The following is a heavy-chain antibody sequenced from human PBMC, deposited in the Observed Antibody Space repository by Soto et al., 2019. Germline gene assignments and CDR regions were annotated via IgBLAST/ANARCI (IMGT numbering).Heavy chain of an antibody. J-gene: IGHJ3*01. D-gene: IGHD3-10*01. CDR1: GFTFSNAW. CDR2: VKSKTDGGTT. V-gene: IGHV3-15*01. Sequence: EVQLVESGGGLVKPGGSLRLSCAASGFTFSNAWMSWVRQAPGKGLEWVGRVKSKTDGGTTDYAAPVKGRFTISREDSENTLYLQMNSLKTEDTAVYYGTTVRDGSCPFYWGQGTMVTVAS. CDR3: TTVRDGSCPFY.